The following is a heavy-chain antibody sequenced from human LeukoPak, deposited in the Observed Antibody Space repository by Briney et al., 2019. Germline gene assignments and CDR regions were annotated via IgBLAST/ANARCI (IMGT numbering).Heavy chain of an antibody. CDR2: ITGTGGST. J-gene: IGHJ1*01. CDR3: ATRGYCSGTSCYAPQP. V-gene: IGHV3-23*01. Sequence: GSRILSCEAYGFTFSTYAMSWVRQAPGKGLEWVSAITGTGGSTYYAASVKGRTSLSKDNSKNTRYLQMNSLRAEDTAVYYCATRGYCSGTSCYAPQPWGQSTGDRVSS. CDR1: GFTFSTYA. D-gene: IGHD2-2*01.